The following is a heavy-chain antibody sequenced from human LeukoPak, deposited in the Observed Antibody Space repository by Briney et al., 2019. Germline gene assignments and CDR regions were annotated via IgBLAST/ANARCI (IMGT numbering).Heavy chain of an antibody. CDR2: ISWDGAIM. CDR1: GFKFDDYG. D-gene: IGHD4-23*01. CDR3: AKDISIGGFTDGYFYGMDA. Sequence: GRSLRLFCATSGFKFDDYGMHWVRQAPRKRLEWVSGISWDGAIMVYADSVKGRFTISRDNAKSSLYLQMNSLRAEDTALYYCAKDISIGGFTDGYFYGMDAWGQGTTVTVSS. V-gene: IGHV3-9*01. J-gene: IGHJ6*02.